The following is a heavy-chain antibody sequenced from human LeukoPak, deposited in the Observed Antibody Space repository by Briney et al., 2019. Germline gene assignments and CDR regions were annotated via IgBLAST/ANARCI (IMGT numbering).Heavy chain of an antibody. V-gene: IGHV1-69*05. CDR3: ARGGTYYYDSSGYSSPGGYYYYMDV. CDR1: GGTFSNYA. J-gene: IGHJ6*03. Sequence: SVKVSCKASGGTFSNYAISWVRQAPGQGLEWMGGIIPIFGTANYAQKFQGRVTITTDESTSTAYMELSSLRSEDTAVYYCARGGTYYYDSSGYSSPGGYYYYMDVWGKGTTVTVSS. CDR2: IIPIFGTA. D-gene: IGHD3-22*01.